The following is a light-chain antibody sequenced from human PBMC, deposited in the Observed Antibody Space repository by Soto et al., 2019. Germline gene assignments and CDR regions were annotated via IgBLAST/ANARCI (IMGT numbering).Light chain of an antibody. Sequence: EIVLTHSPATLSLSPWEIATLSCRASQSVSSYLAWYQQKPGQAPRLLIYDASNRATVIPARFSGSGSGTDFTLTISSLEPEDFAVYYCQQRSNWPPLTFGGGTKVDIK. CDR2: DAS. CDR3: QQRSNWPPLT. V-gene: IGKV3-11*01. J-gene: IGKJ4*01. CDR1: QSVSSY.